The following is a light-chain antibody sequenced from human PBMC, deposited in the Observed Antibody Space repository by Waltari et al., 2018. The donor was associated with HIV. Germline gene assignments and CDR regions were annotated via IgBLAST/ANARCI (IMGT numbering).Light chain of an antibody. CDR2: DAS. CDR1: HDIKTH. J-gene: IGKJ1*01. V-gene: IGKV1-33*01. CDR3: KQSHTLWT. Sequence: IKMTQSPVSLSTYVGDTVTVTCQASHDIKTHLNWYHQRPGKAPSVMIYDASNLEAGGPPRFSGGGSGTDFSLTITNLKPEDIGTYDCKQSHTLWTFGQGTTVDI.